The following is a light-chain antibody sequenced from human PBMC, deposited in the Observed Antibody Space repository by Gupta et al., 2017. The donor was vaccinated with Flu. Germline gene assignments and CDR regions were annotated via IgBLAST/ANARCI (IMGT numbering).Light chain of an antibody. J-gene: IGLJ1*01. Sequence: SVTISCTGTSSDVGTYNRVAWYQQSTGTAPKLMIYEVSRRPSGVPDRFSGSKSGNTASLTISGLQGEDEADYYCSSYTSSYTYVFGTGTKVTVL. CDR1: SSDVGTYNR. CDR3: SSYTSSYTYV. CDR2: EVS. V-gene: IGLV2-18*02.